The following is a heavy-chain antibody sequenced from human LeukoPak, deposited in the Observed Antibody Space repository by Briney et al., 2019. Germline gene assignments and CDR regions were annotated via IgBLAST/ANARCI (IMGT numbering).Heavy chain of an antibody. CDR3: ASRKRGYDSSGYKYYFDY. CDR1: GGSFSGYY. V-gene: IGHV4-34*01. J-gene: IGHJ4*02. CDR2: INHSGST. D-gene: IGHD3-22*01. Sequence: SETLSLTCAVYGGSFSGYYWSWIRQPPGKGLEWIGEINHSGSTNYNPSLKSRDTISVDTSKNQFSLKLSSVTAADTAVYYCASRKRGYDSSGYKYYFDYRGQGTLVTVSS.